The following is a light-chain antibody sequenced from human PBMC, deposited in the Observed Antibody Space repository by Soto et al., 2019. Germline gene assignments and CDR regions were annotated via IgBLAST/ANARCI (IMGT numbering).Light chain of an antibody. CDR3: IQEYSYPRKT. CDR2: AAS. J-gene: IGKJ1*01. V-gene: IGKV1-6*01. Sequence: AIAMTQSPASLSASVGDRVTITCRASQGIRNVLGWYQQKPGKAPKLLIYAASSFQSGVPSSLSGSGSGTDFTLTISSLQPEDFATYYCIQEYSYPRKTFGQGTKVEIK. CDR1: QGIRNV.